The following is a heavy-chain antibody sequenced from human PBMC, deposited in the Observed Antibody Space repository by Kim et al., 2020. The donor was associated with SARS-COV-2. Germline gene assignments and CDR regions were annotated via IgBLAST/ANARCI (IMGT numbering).Heavy chain of an antibody. CDR2: IIPIFGTA. CDR3: ARILCDSSGYYPLCAFDI. Sequence: SVKVSCKASGGTFSSYAISWVRQAPGQGLEWMGGIIPIFGTANYAQKFQGRVTITADESTSTAYMELSSLRSEDTAVYYCARILCDSSGYYPLCAFDIWGQGTMVTVSS. V-gene: IGHV1-69*13. J-gene: IGHJ3*02. CDR1: GGTFSSYA. D-gene: IGHD3-22*01.